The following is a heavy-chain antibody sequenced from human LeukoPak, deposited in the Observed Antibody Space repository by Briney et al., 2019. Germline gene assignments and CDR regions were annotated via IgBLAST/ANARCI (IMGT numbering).Heavy chain of an antibody. V-gene: IGHV4-34*01. CDR2: INHSGST. CDR1: GGSFSGYY. D-gene: IGHD6-13*01. Sequence: SETLSLTCAVYGGSFSGYYWSWIRQPPGKGLEWIGEINHSGSTNYNPSLKSRVTISVDTSKNQFSLKLSSVTAADTAVYYCAEEGIAAAGVRKYYFDYWGQGTLVTVSS. CDR3: AEEGIAAAGVRKYYFDY. J-gene: IGHJ4*02.